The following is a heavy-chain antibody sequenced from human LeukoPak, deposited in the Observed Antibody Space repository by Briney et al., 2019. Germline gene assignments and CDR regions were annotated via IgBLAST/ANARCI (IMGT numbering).Heavy chain of an antibody. CDR2: ISYDGSNK. J-gene: IGHJ3*02. Sequence: GRSLRLSCAASGFSFSSYGMHWVRQAPGKGLEWVAVISYDGSNKYYADSVKGRFTISRDKSKSTLYLQMNSLRAEDTAVYYCAKDQATTNDAFDIWGRGTMVTVSS. CDR3: AKDQATTNDAFDI. V-gene: IGHV3-30*18. D-gene: IGHD4-17*01. CDR1: GFSFSSYG.